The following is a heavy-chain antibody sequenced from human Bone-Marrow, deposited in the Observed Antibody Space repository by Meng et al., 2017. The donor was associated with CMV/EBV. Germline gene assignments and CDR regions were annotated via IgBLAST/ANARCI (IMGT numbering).Heavy chain of an antibody. CDR2: INWNGGST. J-gene: IGHJ6*01. Sequence: GESLKISCAASGFTFDDYGMSWVRQAPGKGLEWVSGINWNGGSTGYADSVKGRFTISRDNAKNSLYLQMNSLRAEDTALYYCARDTKQEYCSSTSCYKDDGMGVWGQGNTV. V-gene: IGHV3-20*04. D-gene: IGHD2-2*01. CDR3: ARDTKQEYCSSTSCYKDDGMGV. CDR1: GFTFDDYG.